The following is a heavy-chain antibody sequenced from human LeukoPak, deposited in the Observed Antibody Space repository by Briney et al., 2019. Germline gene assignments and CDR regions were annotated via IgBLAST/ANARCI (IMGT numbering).Heavy chain of an antibody. D-gene: IGHD1-26*01. CDR2: ISVSGSTT. V-gene: IGHV3-23*01. J-gene: IGHJ5*01. Sequence: GGSLRLSCVASGVTFTNCAMTGGRQASWEGLEWVSSISVSGSTTYYADSAKGRFTISRDNSKNTVYPQMNSLSVEDTAVYSCAKDQSRVGASDPFDSWGQGTLVTVSS. CDR3: AKDQSRVGASDPFDS. CDR1: GVTFTNCA.